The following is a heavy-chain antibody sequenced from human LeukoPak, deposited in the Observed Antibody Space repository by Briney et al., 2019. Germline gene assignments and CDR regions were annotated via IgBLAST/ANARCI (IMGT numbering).Heavy chain of an antibody. Sequence: VASVKVSFKASGYTFTGYYMHWVRQAPGQGLEWMGIINPSGGSTSYAQKFQDRVTMTRDTSTSTVYMELSSLRSEDTAVYYCARVRAIAVAGPFDYWGQGTLVTVSS. CDR1: GYTFTGYY. CDR3: ARVRAIAVAGPFDY. CDR2: INPSGGST. D-gene: IGHD6-19*01. V-gene: IGHV1-46*01. J-gene: IGHJ4*02.